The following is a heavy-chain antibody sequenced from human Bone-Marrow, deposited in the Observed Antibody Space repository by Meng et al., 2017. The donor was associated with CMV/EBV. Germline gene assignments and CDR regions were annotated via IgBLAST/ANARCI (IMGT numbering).Heavy chain of an antibody. J-gene: IGHJ4*02. CDR2: ISHSGSTI. CDR1: GFTFSDHY. V-gene: IGHV3-11*04. D-gene: IGHD6-13*01. Sequence: GESLKISCSASGFTFSDHYMSWIRQAPGKGLEWLAFISHSGSTIRYADSVKGRFTVSRDNAKDSLYLQMNTLRVEDTAVFYCARITSSWYTPDYWDQGILVTVSS. CDR3: ARITSSWYTPDY.